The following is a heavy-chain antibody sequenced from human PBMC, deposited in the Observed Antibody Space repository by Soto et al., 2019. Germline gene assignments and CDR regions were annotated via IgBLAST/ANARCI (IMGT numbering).Heavy chain of an antibody. D-gene: IGHD3-22*01. V-gene: IGHV1-46*01. CDR3: ARDDQPYYYDSSGPKFFDY. CDR1: GYTFTSYY. CDR2: INPSGGST. Sequence: ASVKGSCKASGYTFTSYYMHWVRQAPGQGLEWMGIINPSGGSTSYAQKFQGRVTMTRDTSTSTVYMELSSLRSEDTAVYYCARDDQPYYYDSSGPKFFDYWGQGTLVTVSS. J-gene: IGHJ4*02.